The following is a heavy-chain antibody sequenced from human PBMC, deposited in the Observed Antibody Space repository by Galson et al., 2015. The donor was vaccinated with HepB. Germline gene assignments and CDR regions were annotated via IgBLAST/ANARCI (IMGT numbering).Heavy chain of an antibody. CDR1: GFTFSSYA. CDR2: ISYDGSNK. CDR3: ARVDGSSWYSGAFDI. J-gene: IGHJ3*02. Sequence: SLRLSCAASGFTFSSYAMHWVRQAPGKGLEWVAVISYDGSNKYYADSVKGRFTISRDNSKSTLYLQMNSLRAEDTAVYYCARVDGSSWYSGAFDIWGQGTMVTVSS. D-gene: IGHD6-13*01. V-gene: IGHV3-30*04.